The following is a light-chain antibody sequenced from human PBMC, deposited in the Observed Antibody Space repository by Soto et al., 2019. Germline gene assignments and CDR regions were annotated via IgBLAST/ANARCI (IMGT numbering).Light chain of an antibody. CDR2: DAS. V-gene: IGKV1-5*01. J-gene: IGKJ5*01. CDR1: QTISSW. CDR3: QQYHTSSIT. Sequence: DIQMTQSPSTLSESVGDRVTITCRASQTISSWLAWYQQKPGKAPNLLIYDASTLERGVPSRFSGTGSGTEFTLTIDRLQPDDFATYYCQQYHTSSITFGQGTRLEI.